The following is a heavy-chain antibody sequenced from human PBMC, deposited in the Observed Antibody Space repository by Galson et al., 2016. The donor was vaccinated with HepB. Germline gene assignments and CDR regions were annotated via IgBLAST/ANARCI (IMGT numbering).Heavy chain of an antibody. CDR3: ARGYYNILTGSRYFDL. Sequence: WVGHIYHSGTKYYKSSLKSRVTISLDGSKNQFSLKVTSVTAADTAVYYCARGYYNILTGSRYFDLWGRGTLVTVS. J-gene: IGHJ2*01. CDR2: IYHSGTK. V-gene: IGHV4-30-2*01. D-gene: IGHD3-9*01.